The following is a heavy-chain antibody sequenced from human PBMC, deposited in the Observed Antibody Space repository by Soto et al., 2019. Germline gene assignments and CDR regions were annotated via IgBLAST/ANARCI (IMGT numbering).Heavy chain of an antibody. CDR3: ARLGIVVVTHDY. V-gene: IGHV4-39*01. CDR1: GSSISISSYY. CDR2: IYYSGST. Sequence: PSETLSLTYSVSGSSISISSYYWGWIRQPPGKGLEWIGSIYYSGSTYYNPSLKSRVTISVDTSKNQFSLKLSSVTAADTAVYYCARLGIVVVTHDYWGQGTLHT. D-gene: IGHD2-21*02. J-gene: IGHJ4*02.